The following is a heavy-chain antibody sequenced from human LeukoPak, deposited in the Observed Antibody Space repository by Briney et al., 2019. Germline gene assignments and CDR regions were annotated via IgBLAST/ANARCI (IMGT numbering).Heavy chain of an antibody. CDR3: IRGDGLILFDY. CDR2: IRSSGSAV. V-gene: IGHV3-48*01. CDR1: GFTFSSYS. Sequence: GGSLRLSCAASGFTFSSYSMNWVRQAPGKGLEWVSYIRSSGSAVDYADSVKGRFTISRDNSKNTLYLQLNRLRVEDTAVYYCIRGDGLILFDYWGQGTLVTVSS. J-gene: IGHJ4*02. D-gene: IGHD5-24*01.